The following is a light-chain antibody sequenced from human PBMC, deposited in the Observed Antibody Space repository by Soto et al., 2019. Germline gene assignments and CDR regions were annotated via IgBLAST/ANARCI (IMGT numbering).Light chain of an antibody. CDR3: SSYAGSFIRYV. CDR2: DVS. J-gene: IGLJ1*01. CDR1: SSDVGGYDS. Sequence: QSALTQPPSASGSPGQSVTISCTGTSSDVGGYDSVSWYQQHPGKAPKLMIYDVSKRPSGVPDRFSGSKSGNTASLTVSGLQAEDEADYYCSSYAGSFIRYVFGTGTPLTVL. V-gene: IGLV2-8*01.